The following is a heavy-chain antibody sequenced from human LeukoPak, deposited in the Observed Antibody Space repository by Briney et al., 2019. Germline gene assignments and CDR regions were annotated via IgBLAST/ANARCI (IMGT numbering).Heavy chain of an antibody. CDR1: GFSFSNYA. Sequence: PGRSLRLSCAASGFSFSNYAMHWVRQSPGRGLEWVAVLWSGGGQKNYAHSVEGRFTISRDDSNNTLYLEMNSLGAGDTAVYYCARDGGYRLGQFMIAEFWGRGTLVAVSS. CDR2: LWSGGGQK. CDR3: ARDGGYRLGQFMIAEF. V-gene: IGHV3-33*01. J-gene: IGHJ2*01. D-gene: IGHD3-16*01.